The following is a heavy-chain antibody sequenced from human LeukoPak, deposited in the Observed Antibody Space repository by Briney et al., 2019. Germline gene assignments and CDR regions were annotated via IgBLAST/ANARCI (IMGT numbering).Heavy chain of an antibody. Sequence: PGGSLRLSCAASGFTFSSYSMNWVRQAPGKGLEWVSSISSSSSYIYYADSVKGRFTISRDNAKNSLYLQMNSLRAEDTAVYYCARDSRCSSSTSCYAFDYWGQGTLVTVSS. CDR1: GFTFSSYS. CDR3: ARDSRCSSSTSCYAFDY. CDR2: ISSSSSYI. D-gene: IGHD2-2*01. J-gene: IGHJ4*02. V-gene: IGHV3-21*01.